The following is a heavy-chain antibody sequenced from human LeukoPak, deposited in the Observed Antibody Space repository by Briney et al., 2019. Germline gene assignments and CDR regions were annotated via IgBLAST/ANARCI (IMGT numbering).Heavy chain of an antibody. D-gene: IGHD2-15*01. CDR3: ARAYCSGGSCSAGIDY. CDR1: GYTFSSNY. CDR2: IKPNSGGT. J-gene: IGHJ4*02. V-gene: IGHV1-2*02. Sequence: ASVKVSCKASGYTFSSNYMHWVRQSPGQGLEWMGWIKPNSGGTNYAQKFQGRVTMTRDTSISTAYMELSRLRSDDTAVYYCARAYCSGGSCSAGIDYWGQGTLVTVSS.